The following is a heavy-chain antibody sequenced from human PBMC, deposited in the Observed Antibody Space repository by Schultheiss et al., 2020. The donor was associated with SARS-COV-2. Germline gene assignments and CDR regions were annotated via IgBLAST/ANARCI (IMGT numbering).Heavy chain of an antibody. CDR1: GGSISSGSYY. Sequence: LRLSCTVSGGSISSGSYYWSWIRQPAGKGLEWIGRIYTSGSTNYNPSLKSRVTMSVDTSKNQFSLKLSSVTAADTAVYYCAREVRSSSPPHYFDYWGQGTLVTVSS. CDR2: IYTSGST. D-gene: IGHD6-6*01. CDR3: AREVRSSSPPHYFDY. V-gene: IGHV4-61*02. J-gene: IGHJ4*02.